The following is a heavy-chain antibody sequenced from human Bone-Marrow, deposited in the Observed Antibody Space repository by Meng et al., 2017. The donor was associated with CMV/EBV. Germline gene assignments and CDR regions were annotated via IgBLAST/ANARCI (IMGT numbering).Heavy chain of an antibody. CDR2: IIPIFGTA. V-gene: IGHV1-69*06. Sequence: SVKVSCKASGGTFSSYAISWVRQAPGQGLEWMGGIIPIFGTANYAQKFQGRVTITADKSTSTAYMELSSLRSEDTAVYYCELSGAAAGRLADWGQGTLVTCYS. CDR1: GGTFSSYA. CDR3: ELSGAAAGRLAD. D-gene: IGHD6-13*01. J-gene: IGHJ4*02.